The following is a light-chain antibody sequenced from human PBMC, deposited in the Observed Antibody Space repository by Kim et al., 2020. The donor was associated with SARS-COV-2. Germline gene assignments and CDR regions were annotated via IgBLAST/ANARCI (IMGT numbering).Light chain of an antibody. V-gene: IGKV3-20*01. Sequence: FPGESATLSCRASQSVSSSYLAWYQQKPGQAPRLLIYGASTRATGIPDRFSGSVSGTDFTLTISRLEPEDFAVYYCQQYGSSPLTFGGGTKVEIK. J-gene: IGKJ4*01. CDR2: GAS. CDR3: QQYGSSPLT. CDR1: QSVSSSY.